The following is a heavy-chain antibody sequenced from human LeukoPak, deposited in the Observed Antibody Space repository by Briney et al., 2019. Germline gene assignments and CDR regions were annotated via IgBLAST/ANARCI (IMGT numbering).Heavy chain of an antibody. CDR2: INHSGST. J-gene: IGHJ4*02. CDR1: GGSFSGYY. Sequence: SETLSLTCAVYGGSFSGYYWSWIRQPPGKGLEWIGEINHSGSTNYNPSLKSRVTISVDTSKNQFSLKLSSVTAADTAVYYCARGRALLLWFGELSLYFDYWGQGTLVTVSS. CDR3: ARGRALLLWFGELSLYFDY. V-gene: IGHV4-34*01. D-gene: IGHD3-10*01.